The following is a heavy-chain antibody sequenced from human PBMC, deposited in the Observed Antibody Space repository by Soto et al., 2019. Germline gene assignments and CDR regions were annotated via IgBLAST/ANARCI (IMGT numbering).Heavy chain of an antibody. V-gene: IGHV3-23*01. CDR2: ISASGINT. CDR3: AKGQGVGGIYSLDF. J-gene: IGHJ4*02. D-gene: IGHD3-10*01. Sequence: EVQLLESGGGLVQPGGSLRLSCATSGFTFTNYAMTWVRQAPGKGLEWVSTISASGINTYYVDSVEGRFTISRDNSENTVDLQMNSLRAEDRAVYYCAKGQGVGGIYSLDFWGQGTLVTVSS. CDR1: GFTFTNYA.